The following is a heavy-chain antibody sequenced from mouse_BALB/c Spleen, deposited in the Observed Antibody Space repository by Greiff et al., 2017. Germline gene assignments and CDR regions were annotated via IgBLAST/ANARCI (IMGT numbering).Heavy chain of an antibody. Sequence: DVQLVESGGGLVKPGGSLKLSCAASGFTFSDYYMYWVRQTPEKRLEWVATISDGGSYTYYPDSVKGRFTISRDNAKNNLYLQMSSLKSEDTAMYYCAREGTTVDAMDYWGQGTSVTVSS. V-gene: IGHV5-4*02. CDR3: AREGTTVDAMDY. CDR1: GFTFSDYY. D-gene: IGHD1-1*01. CDR2: ISDGGSYT. J-gene: IGHJ4*01.